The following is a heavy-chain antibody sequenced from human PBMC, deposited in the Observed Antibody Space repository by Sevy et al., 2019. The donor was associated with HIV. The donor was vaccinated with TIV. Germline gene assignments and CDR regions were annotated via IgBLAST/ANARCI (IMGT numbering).Heavy chain of an antibody. CDR1: GFSFSGYG. CDR3: ARERIAVAGMGYYFDF. J-gene: IGHJ4*02. D-gene: IGHD6-19*01. Sequence: GESLKISCAASGFSFSGYGMHWVRQAPGRGLAWVAVIWYDGTNKEYKDSVKGRYTISRDNSKNTLYLQMNSLRAEDTAVYYCARERIAVAGMGYYFDFWGQGTLVTVSS. CDR2: IWYDGTNK. V-gene: IGHV3-33*01.